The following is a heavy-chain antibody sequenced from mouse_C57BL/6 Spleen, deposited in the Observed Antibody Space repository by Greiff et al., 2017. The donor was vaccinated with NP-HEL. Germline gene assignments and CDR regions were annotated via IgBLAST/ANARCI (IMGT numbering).Heavy chain of an antibody. CDR2: IYPGDGDT. CDR3: ARTGGNYWEYFDV. CDR1: GYAFSSSW. Sequence: QVQLQQSGPELVKPGASVKISCKASGYAFSSSWMNWVKQRPGKGLEWIGRIYPGDGDTNYNGKFKGKATLTADKSSSTAYMQLSSLTSEDSAVYFCARTGGNYWEYFDVWGTGTTVTVSS. D-gene: IGHD4-1*01. J-gene: IGHJ1*03. V-gene: IGHV1-82*01.